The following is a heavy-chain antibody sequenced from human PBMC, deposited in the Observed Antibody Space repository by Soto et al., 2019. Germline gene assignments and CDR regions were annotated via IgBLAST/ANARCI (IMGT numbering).Heavy chain of an antibody. Sequence: GESLKISCKGSGYSFTNYYISWVRQMPGKGLEWMGKIDPSDSQTYYSPSFRGHVTISVTKSITTVFLQWSSLRASDTAMYYCARQIYDSDTGPNFQYYFDSWGQGTPVTVS. CDR2: IDPSDSQT. J-gene: IGHJ4*02. CDR3: ARQIYDSDTGPNFQYYFDS. CDR1: GYSFTNYY. V-gene: IGHV5-10-1*01. D-gene: IGHD3-22*01.